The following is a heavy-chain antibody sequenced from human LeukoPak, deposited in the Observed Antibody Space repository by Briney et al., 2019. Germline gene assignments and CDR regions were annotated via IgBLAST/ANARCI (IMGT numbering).Heavy chain of an antibody. D-gene: IGHD1-26*01. V-gene: IGHV4-59*08. Sequence: SETLSLTCTASGGSISNYYWSWIRQPPGKGLEWIGYIYSTGSTNYNPSLKSRLTFSVDTSKNQFSLKLSSVTAADTAVYYCAGLVQQSCGIVGRGYYFDYWGRGTLVTVSS. CDR2: IYSTGST. J-gene: IGHJ4*02. CDR1: GGSISNYY. CDR3: AGLVQQSCGIVGRGYYFDY.